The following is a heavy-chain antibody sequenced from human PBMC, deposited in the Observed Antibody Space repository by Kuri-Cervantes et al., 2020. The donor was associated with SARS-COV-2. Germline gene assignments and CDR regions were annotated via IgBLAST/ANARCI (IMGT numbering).Heavy chain of an antibody. V-gene: IGHV3-23*01. CDR1: GFTFSSYA. Sequence: GESLKISCAASGFTFSSYAMSWVRQAPGKGLEWVSAISGSGGSTYYADSVKGRFTISRDNSKNTLYLQMNSLRAEDTAVYYCAKFYRDIVVVPAARGFYFDYWGQGTLVTV. J-gene: IGHJ4*02. CDR2: ISGSGGST. D-gene: IGHD2-2*01. CDR3: AKFYRDIVVVPAARGFYFDY.